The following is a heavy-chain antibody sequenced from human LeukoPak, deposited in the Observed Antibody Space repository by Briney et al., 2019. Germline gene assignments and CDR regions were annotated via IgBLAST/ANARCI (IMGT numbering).Heavy chain of an antibody. CDR3: ARASAYCSSTSCYHHGMDV. D-gene: IGHD2-2*01. Sequence: SETLSLTCTVSGGSISSYYWSWIRQPAGKGLEWIGRIYTSGSTNYNPSLKSRVTMSVDTSKNQFSLTLSSVTAADTAVYYCARASAYCSSTSCYHHGMDVWGQGTTVTVSS. CDR2: IYTSGST. V-gene: IGHV4-4*07. CDR1: GGSISSYY. J-gene: IGHJ6*02.